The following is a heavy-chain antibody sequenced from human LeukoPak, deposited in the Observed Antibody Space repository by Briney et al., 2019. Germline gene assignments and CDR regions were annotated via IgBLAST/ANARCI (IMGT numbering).Heavy chain of an antibody. CDR2: IYYSGST. V-gene: IGHV4-39*01. J-gene: IGHJ5*02. CDR3: ARLGYCSSTSCDWFDP. CDR1: GGSISSRSYY. Sequence: PSETLSLTCTVSGGSISSRSYYWGWIRQPPGKRMEWIGSIYYSGSTYYNPSLKSRVTISVDTSKNQFSLKLSSVTAADTAVYYCARLGYCSSTSCDWFDPWGQGTLVTVSS. D-gene: IGHD2-2*01.